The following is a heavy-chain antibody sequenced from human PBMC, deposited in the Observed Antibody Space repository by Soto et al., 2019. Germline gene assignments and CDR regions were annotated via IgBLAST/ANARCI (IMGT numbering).Heavy chain of an antibody. CDR1: GGSITSTSYF. D-gene: IGHD2-2*01. J-gene: IGHJ5*02. Sequence: QLQLQESGPGLVQPSETLSLTCIVSGGSITSTSYFWGWIRQPPGKGLAWIGAIYYTRTTYNNPSLTSRVTISADTSKDEFSLKLTSVTAADTALYYCATKSKTGIPTNLPAGMAWFDPWGQGTPVTVSS. CDR2: IYYTRTT. V-gene: IGHV4-39*01. CDR3: ATKSKTGIPTNLPAGMAWFDP.